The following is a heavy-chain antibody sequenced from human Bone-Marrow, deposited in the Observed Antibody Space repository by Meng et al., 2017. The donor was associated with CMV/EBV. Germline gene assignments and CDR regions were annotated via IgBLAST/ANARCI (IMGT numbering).Heavy chain of an antibody. J-gene: IGHJ4*01. CDR2: IYPGDSDT. CDR1: GYSFTSYW. D-gene: IGHD2-2*02. CDR3: ARHSYCSSTSCYISY. V-gene: IGHV5-51*01. Sequence: KVSCKGSGYSFTSYWIGWVRQMPGKGLEWMGIIYPGDSDTRYSPSFQGQVTISADKSISTAYLQWSSLKASDTAMYYCARHSYCSSTSCYISYWGHGTRVTVSS.